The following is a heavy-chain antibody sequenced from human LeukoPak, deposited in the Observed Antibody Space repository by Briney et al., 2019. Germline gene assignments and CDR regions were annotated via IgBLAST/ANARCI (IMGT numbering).Heavy chain of an antibody. J-gene: IGHJ4*02. CDR3: ARVHRYYYGSGSYSAFDY. V-gene: IGHV4-38-2*02. Sequence: SETLSLTCTVSGYSISSGYYWGWIRQPPGKGLEWIGSIYHSGSTYYNPSLKSRVTISVGTSKNQFSLKLSSVTAADTAVYYCARVHRYYYGSGSYSAFDYWGQGTLVTVSS. D-gene: IGHD3-10*01. CDR1: GYSISSGYY. CDR2: IYHSGST.